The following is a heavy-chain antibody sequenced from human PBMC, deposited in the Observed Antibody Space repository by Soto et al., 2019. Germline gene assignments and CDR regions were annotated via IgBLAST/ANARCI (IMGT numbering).Heavy chain of an antibody. Sequence: XTLSLPCGVSGGTIASSQWWSWVLQSPGGGLEWIWNVYHTGDTNLNPSLQSRVTISVDKSNNQFSLRLNSLTAADTAVYFCAREIVTAGGKNYFDPWGPGTLVTVSS. CDR3: AREIVTAGGKNYFDP. D-gene: IGHD2-21*02. J-gene: IGHJ5*02. CDR1: GGTIASSQW. CDR2: VYHTGDT. V-gene: IGHV4-4*01.